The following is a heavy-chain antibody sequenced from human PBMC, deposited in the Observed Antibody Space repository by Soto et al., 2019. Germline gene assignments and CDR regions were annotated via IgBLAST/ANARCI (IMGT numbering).Heavy chain of an antibody. CDR1: GGSISSYY. CDR3: ARHAPAISISDH. J-gene: IGHJ4*02. D-gene: IGHD3-3*01. CDR2: IYYSGST. V-gene: IGHV4-59*08. Sequence: SETLSLTCTVSGGSISSYYWSWIRQPPGKGLEWIGYIYYSGSTNYNPSLKSRVTISVDTSKNQFSLKPSSVTAADTAVYYCARHAPAISISDHWGQGTLVTVS.